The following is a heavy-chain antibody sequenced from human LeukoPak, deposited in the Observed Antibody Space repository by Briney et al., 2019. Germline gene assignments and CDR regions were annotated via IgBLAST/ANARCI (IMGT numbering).Heavy chain of an antibody. CDR1: GGSISSSSYY. Sequence: SETLSLTCTVSGGSISSSSYYWGWIRQPPGKGLEWIGSIYYSGSTYYNPSLKSRVTISVDTSKNQFSLKLSSVTAADTAVYYCARQLEWELLRGEEFDYWGQGTLVTVSS. D-gene: IGHD1-26*01. J-gene: IGHJ4*02. V-gene: IGHV4-39*01. CDR2: IYYSGST. CDR3: ARQLEWELLRGEEFDY.